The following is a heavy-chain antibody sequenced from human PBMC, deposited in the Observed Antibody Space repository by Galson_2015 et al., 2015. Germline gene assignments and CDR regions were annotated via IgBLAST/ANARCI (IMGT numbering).Heavy chain of an antibody. CDR3: ARLYDFWSGYFDY. Sequence: SLRLSCAASGFTFSSYWMSWVRQAPGKGLEWVANIKQDGSEKYYVDSVKGRFTISRDNAKNSLYLQMNSLRAEDTAVYYCARLYDFWSGYFDYWGQGTLVTVSS. V-gene: IGHV3-7*01. D-gene: IGHD3-3*01. CDR2: IKQDGSEK. J-gene: IGHJ4*02. CDR1: GFTFSSYW.